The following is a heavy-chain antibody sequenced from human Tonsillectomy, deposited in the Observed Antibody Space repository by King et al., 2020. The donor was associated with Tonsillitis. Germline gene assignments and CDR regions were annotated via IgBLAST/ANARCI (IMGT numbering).Heavy chain of an antibody. CDR1: GFTFSSYA. Sequence: VQLVESGGGVVQPGRSLRLSCAASGFTFSSYAMHWVRQAPGKGLEWVAVISYDGSNKYYADSVKGRFTISRDNSKNTLYLQMNSLRAEDTAVYYCARDEDTAHYYFDYWGQGTLVTVSS. J-gene: IGHJ4*02. CDR2: ISYDGSNK. V-gene: IGHV3-30-3*01. D-gene: IGHD5-18*01. CDR3: ARDEDTAHYYFDY.